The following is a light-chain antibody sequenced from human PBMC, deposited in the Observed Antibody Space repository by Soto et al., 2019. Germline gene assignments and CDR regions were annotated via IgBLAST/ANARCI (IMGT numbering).Light chain of an antibody. V-gene: IGLV2-14*01. Sequence: QSVLTQPASVSGSPGQSITISCTGTGSDVGGYKYVSWYQQLPGKAPKLMIYDVSYRPSGVSVRFSGSKSGNTASLIISGLQAEDEADYYCSSYASSNPFVFGTGTKLTVL. CDR3: SSYASSNPFV. CDR1: GSDVGGYKY. J-gene: IGLJ1*01. CDR2: DVS.